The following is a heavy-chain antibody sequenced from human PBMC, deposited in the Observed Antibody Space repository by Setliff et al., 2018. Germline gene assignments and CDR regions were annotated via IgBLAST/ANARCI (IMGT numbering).Heavy chain of an antibody. CDR2: INNYSFKT. J-gene: IGHJ4*02. D-gene: IGHD3-22*01. V-gene: IGHV1-18*01. CDR1: GYTFNNYG. Sequence: ASVKVSCKASGYTFNNYGITWVRQAPGQGLEWMGWINNYSFKTTYSQKFLDRVTMTTDTSATTAYMERKNLRSDDTAVYYCARINFYVSSGYYYAPDFWGQGTQVTVSS. CDR3: ARINFYVSSGYYYAPDF.